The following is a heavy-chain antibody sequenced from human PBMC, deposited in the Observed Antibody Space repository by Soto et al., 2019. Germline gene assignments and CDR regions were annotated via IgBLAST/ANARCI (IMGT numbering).Heavy chain of an antibody. Sequence: GGSLRLSCAASGFTFSSYWMHWVRQAPGKGLVWVSRINSDGSSTSYADSVKGRFTISRDSAKNTLYLQMNSLRAEDTAVYYCARVEGSYGYDYYYGMDVWGQGTTVTVSS. D-gene: IGHD5-18*01. J-gene: IGHJ6*02. CDR3: ARVEGSYGYDYYYGMDV. CDR1: GFTFSSYW. CDR2: INSDGSST. V-gene: IGHV3-74*01.